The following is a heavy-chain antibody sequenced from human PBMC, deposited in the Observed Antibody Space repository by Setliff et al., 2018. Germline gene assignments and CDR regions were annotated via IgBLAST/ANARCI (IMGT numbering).Heavy chain of an antibody. CDR2: IIPILGIA. CDR1: GGTFSSYA. CDR3: ARGEAGYYEAFDI. Sequence: SVKVSCKASGGTFSSYAISWVRQAPGQGLEWMGGIIPILGIANYAQKFQGRVTITADESTSTAYMELSSRRSEDTAVYYCARGEAGYYEAFDIWGQGTMVTVSS. J-gene: IGHJ3*02. V-gene: IGHV1-69*10. D-gene: IGHD3-9*01.